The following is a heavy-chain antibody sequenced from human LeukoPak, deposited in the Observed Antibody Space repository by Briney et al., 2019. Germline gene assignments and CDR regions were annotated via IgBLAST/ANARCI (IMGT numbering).Heavy chain of an antibody. CDR2: IYYSGST. CDR1: GGSISGSTYY. Sequence: SETLSLTCTVSGGSISGSTYYWGWIRQTPGKGLEWIGYIYYSGSTKYNPSLKSRVTISVDTSKNQLSLKLSSVTAADTAVYFCARSGGLWLLTYYFDYWGQGTLVTVSS. D-gene: IGHD3-22*01. CDR3: ARSGGLWLLTYYFDY. J-gene: IGHJ4*02. V-gene: IGHV4-61*05.